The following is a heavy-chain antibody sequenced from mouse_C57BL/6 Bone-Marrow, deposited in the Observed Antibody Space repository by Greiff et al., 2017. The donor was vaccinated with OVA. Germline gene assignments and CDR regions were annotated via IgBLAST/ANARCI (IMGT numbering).Heavy chain of an antibody. CDR3: ARHEIFYYDYDGYAMDY. CDR2: FYPGSGSI. D-gene: IGHD2-4*01. Sequence: VKLMESGAELVKPGASVKLSCKASGYTFTEYTIHWVKQRSGQGLEWIGWFYPGSGSIKYNEKFKDKATLTADKSSSTVYMELSRLTSEDSAVYFCARHEIFYYDYDGYAMDYWGQGTSVTVSS. J-gene: IGHJ4*01. CDR1: GYTFTEYT. V-gene: IGHV1-62-2*01.